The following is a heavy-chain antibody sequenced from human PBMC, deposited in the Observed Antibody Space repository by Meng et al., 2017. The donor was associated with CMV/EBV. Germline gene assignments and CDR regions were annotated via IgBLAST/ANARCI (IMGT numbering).Heavy chain of an antibody. V-gene: IGHV4-4*02. D-gene: IGHD3-22*01. CDR3: ASGYYDSSGLGTFDY. CDR2: IYHSGST. CDR1: GGSISSSNW. Sequence: SETLSLTCAVSGGSISSSNWWSWVRQPPGKGLEWIGEIYHSGSTNYNPSLKSRVTISVDKSKNQFSLKLSSVTAADTAVYYCASGYYDSSGLGTFDYWGQGTRVTVSS. J-gene: IGHJ4*02.